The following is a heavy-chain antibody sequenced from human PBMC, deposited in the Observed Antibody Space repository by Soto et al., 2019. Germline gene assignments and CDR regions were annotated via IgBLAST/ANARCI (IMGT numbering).Heavy chain of an antibody. V-gene: IGHV1-69*13. Sequence: SVKVSCKASVGTFSSYAISWVRQAPRQGLEWMGGIIPIFGTANYAQKFQGRVTITADESTSTAYMELSSLRSEDTAVYYCARDGQIQHGITIFGVGPFDYWGQGTLVTVSS. J-gene: IGHJ4*02. CDR3: ARDGQIQHGITIFGVGPFDY. D-gene: IGHD3-3*01. CDR2: IIPIFGTA. CDR1: VGTFSSYA.